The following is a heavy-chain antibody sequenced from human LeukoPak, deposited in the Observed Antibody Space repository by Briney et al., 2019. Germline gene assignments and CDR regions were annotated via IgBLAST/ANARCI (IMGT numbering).Heavy chain of an antibody. V-gene: IGHV4-30-2*01. Sequence: SQTLSLTCTASGGSISSGGYYWSWIRQPPGKGLEWIGYIYHSGSTYYNPSLKSRVTISVDRSKNQFSLKLSSVTAADTAVYYCAAGVPAAGDYWGQGTLVTVSS. J-gene: IGHJ4*02. CDR2: IYHSGST. CDR1: GGSISSGGYY. D-gene: IGHD2-2*01. CDR3: AAGVPAAGDY.